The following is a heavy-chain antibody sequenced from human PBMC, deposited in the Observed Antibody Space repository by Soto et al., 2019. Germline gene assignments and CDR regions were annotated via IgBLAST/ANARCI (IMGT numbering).Heavy chain of an antibody. CDR2: IYSGGST. D-gene: IGHD3-10*01. J-gene: IGHJ6*02. CDR1: GFTVSSNY. Sequence: EVQLVETGGGLIQPGGSLRLSCAASGFTVSSNYMSWVRQAPGKGLEWVSVIYSGGSTYYADSVKGRFTISRDNSKNTLYLQMNSLRAEDTAVYYCARSSTGYYYGSGRPDYYYYGMDVWGQGTTVTVSS. V-gene: IGHV3-53*02. CDR3: ARSSTGYYYGSGRPDYYYYGMDV.